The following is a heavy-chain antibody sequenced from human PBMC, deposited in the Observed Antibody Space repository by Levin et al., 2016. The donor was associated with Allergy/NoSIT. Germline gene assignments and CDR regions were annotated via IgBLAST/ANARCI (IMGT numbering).Heavy chain of an antibody. Sequence: GSLRLSCAVYGGSFSGYYWSWIRQPPGKGLEWIGEINHSGSTNYNPSLKSRVTISVDTSKNQFSLKLSSVTAADTAVYYCAKKLSDYGGPFGKYDYWGQGTLVTVSS. CDR1: GGSFSGYY. V-gene: IGHV4-34*01. CDR3: AKKLSDYGGPFGKYDY. D-gene: IGHD4-23*01. CDR2: INHSGST. J-gene: IGHJ4*02.